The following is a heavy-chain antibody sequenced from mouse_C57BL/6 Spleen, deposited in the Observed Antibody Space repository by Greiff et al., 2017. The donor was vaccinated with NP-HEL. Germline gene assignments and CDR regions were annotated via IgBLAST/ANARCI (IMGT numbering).Heavy chain of an antibody. CDR3: TPTVVAPYYDMDY. CDR2: IYPGNSDT. D-gene: IGHD1-1*01. CDR1: GYTFTSYW. J-gene: IGHJ4*01. V-gene: IGHV1-5*01. Sequence: EVQLQQSGTVLARPGASVKMSCKTSGYTFTSYWMHWVKQRPGQGLEWIGAIYPGNSDTSYNQKFKGKAKLTAVTSASTAYMELSSLTNEDSAVYYCTPTVVAPYYDMDYWGQGTSVTVSS.